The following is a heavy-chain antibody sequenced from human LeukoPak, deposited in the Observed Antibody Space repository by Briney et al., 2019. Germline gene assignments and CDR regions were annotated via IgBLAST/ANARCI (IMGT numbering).Heavy chain of an antibody. CDR3: ATRPGSYPIDY. J-gene: IGHJ4*02. CDR1: GYSFSSYW. CDR2: IYPDDSDT. D-gene: IGHD3-10*01. Sequence: GESLKISCKGSGYSFSSYWIGWVRQLPGKGLEWMGVIYPDDSDTRYSPSFQGQVTISADGSISTAYLQWSSLKASDSAMYYCATRPGSYPIDYWGQGTLVTVSS. V-gene: IGHV5-51*01.